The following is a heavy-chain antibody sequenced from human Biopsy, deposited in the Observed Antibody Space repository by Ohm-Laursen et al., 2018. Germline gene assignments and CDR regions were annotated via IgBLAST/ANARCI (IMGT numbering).Heavy chain of an antibody. CDR2: MYKRGGT. J-gene: IGHJ3*01. CDR3: ARVEDCSGDNCPRLAFDL. D-gene: IGHD2-15*01. V-gene: IGHV4-61*01. CDR1: AASVSGGTFY. Sequence: GTLSLTCTVSAASVSGGTFYLGWVPPPPGEGLEWIGYMYKRGGTNYSPSLKSRVTILLDTSKNQFSLKLSSVTVADTAVCYCARVEDCSGDNCPRLAFDLWGQGTTVIVSS.